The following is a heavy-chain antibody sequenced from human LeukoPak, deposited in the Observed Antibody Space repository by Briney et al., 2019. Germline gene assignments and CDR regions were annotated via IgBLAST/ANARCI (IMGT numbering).Heavy chain of an antibody. D-gene: IGHD5-12*01. CDR3: AIDGLYSGVYGMDV. J-gene: IGHJ6*02. CDR2: ISWNSGRI. V-gene: IGHV3-9*01. CDR1: GFTFSSYW. Sequence: QPGGSLRLSCAASGFTFSSYWMHWVRQAPGKGLEWVSGISWNSGRIDYADSVKGRFTISRDNAKNSLYLQMNSLRVDDTALYYCAIDGLYSGVYGMDVWGQGTTVTVSS.